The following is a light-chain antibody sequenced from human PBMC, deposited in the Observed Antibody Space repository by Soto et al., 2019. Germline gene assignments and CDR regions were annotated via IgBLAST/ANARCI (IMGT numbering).Light chain of an antibody. V-gene: IGKV3-15*01. CDR1: QSVGRS. Sequence: IVVTQSPGILSVSPGVRATLSCRASQSVGRSSAWYQQKPGQAPPLLIYAASTRSTGLPARLSGSGPGPAFTLTISSLQSEDFAGYYCQEYSKWPLFTFGPGTRVD. J-gene: IGKJ3*01. CDR3: QEYSKWPLFT. CDR2: AAS.